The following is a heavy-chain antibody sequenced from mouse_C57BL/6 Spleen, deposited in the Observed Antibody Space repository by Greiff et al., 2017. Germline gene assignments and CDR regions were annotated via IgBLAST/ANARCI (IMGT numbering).Heavy chain of an antibody. V-gene: IGHV1-55*01. CDR3: ARSITTVVATDFDY. J-gene: IGHJ2*01. Sequence: VQLQQPGAELVKPGASVKMSCKASGYTFTSYWITWVKQRPGQGLEWIGDIYPGSGSTTYNEKFKSKATLTVDTSSSTAYMQRSSLTSEDSAVYYCARSITTVVATDFDYWGQGTTLTVSS. CDR2: IYPGSGST. CDR1: GYTFTSYW. D-gene: IGHD1-1*01.